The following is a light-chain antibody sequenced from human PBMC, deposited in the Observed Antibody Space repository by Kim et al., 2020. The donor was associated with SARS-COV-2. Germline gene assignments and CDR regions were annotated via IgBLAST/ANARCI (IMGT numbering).Light chain of an antibody. CDR1: KLGDKY. J-gene: IGLJ1*01. CDR2: QDS. CDR3: QAWASSTGDV. V-gene: IGLV3-1*01. Sequence: SYELTQPPSVSVSPGQTASITCSGDKLGDKYACWYQQKPGQSPVLVIYQDSKRPSGIPERFSGPNSGNTATLTISGTQAMDEADYYCQAWASSTGDVFGT.